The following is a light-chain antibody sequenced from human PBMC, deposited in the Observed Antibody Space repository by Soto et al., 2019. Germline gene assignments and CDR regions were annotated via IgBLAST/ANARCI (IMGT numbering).Light chain of an antibody. J-gene: IGLJ3*02. CDR1: SNVIGAYNY. CDR2: EVS. V-gene: IGLV2-14*01. Sequence: QSALTQPASVSGSPGQSITISCTGTSNVIGAYNYVSWYQQHPGKAPKLMIYEVSNRPSGVSNRFSGSKSGNTASLTISGLQAEDEADYYCNSYTTSTSLVFGGGTKLTVL. CDR3: NSYTTSTSLV.